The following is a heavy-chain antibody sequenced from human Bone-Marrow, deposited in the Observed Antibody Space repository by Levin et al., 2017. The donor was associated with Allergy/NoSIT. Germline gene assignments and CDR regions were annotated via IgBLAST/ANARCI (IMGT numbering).Heavy chain of an antibody. D-gene: IGHD6-6*01. J-gene: IGHJ4*02. Sequence: PGGSLRLSCTVSGGSITTGWWSWVRQPPGKGLEWIAEIYHTGSTNYNPSLKSRVTLSVDQSKNHFSLRLLSVTAADTAVYYCARSIGFYYLDYWGQGTLVTVSS. CDR2: IYHTGST. CDR1: GGSITTGW. CDR3: ARSIGFYYLDY. V-gene: IGHV4-4*02.